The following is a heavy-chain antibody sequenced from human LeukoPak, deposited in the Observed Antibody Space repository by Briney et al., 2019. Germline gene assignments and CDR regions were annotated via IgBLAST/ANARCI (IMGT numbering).Heavy chain of an antibody. Sequence: PGGSLRLSCAASGFTFDDYAMHWVRQAPGKGLEWVSGISWNSGSISYADSVKGRFTISRDNAKNSLYLQMNSLRAEDTAVYYCARHSRSSGWYFKHWGQGTLVTVSS. CDR1: GFTFDDYA. CDR3: ARHSRSSGWYFKH. D-gene: IGHD6-19*01. J-gene: IGHJ4*02. V-gene: IGHV3-9*01. CDR2: ISWNSGSI.